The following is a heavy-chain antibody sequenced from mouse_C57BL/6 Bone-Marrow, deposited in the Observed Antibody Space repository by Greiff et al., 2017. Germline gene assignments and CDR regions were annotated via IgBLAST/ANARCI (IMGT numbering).Heavy chain of an antibody. J-gene: IGHJ1*03. D-gene: IGHD1-1*01. CDR3: VCITTVVAKTAYWYFDV. V-gene: IGHV1-64*01. Sequence: QVQLQQPGAELVKPGASVKLSCKASGYTFTSYWMHWVKQRPGQGLEWIGMIHPNSGSTNYNEKFKSKATLTVDKSSSTSYMQLSRLTSEDSAVYYCVCITTVVAKTAYWYFDVWGTGTAVTVSS. CDR2: IHPNSGST. CDR1: GYTFTSYW.